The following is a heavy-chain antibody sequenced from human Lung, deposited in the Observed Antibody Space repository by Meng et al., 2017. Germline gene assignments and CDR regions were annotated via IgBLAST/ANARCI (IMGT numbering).Heavy chain of an antibody. Sequence: QVQIQQWGPGLLKPSETLSLTCAVYGGSFSGYYWSWIRQPPGKGLEWIGEINHSGSTNYNPSLKSRVTISVDTSKNQFSLKLSSVTAADTAVYYCARPKQANWYFDLWGRGTLVTVSS. CDR2: INHSGST. D-gene: IGHD1/OR15-1a*01. CDR3: ARPKQANWYFDL. CDR1: GGSFSGYY. V-gene: IGHV4-34*01. J-gene: IGHJ2*01.